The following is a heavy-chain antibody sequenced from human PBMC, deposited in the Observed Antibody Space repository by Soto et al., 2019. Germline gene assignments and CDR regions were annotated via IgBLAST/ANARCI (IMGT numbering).Heavy chain of an antibody. V-gene: IGHV3-48*03. CDR2: LGTSGSTI. D-gene: IGHD3-10*01. CDR3: ARLLQKDTSREFHS. J-gene: IGHJ4*02. Sequence: GGSLRLFCAASGFTLSNCEMIWVRQAPGKGLEWVSYLGTSGSTIHYAASVMGRFTISRDNAKNSMYLQMSSLRAEDTAVYFCARLLQKDTSREFHSWGQGTPVTVSP. CDR1: GFTLSNCE.